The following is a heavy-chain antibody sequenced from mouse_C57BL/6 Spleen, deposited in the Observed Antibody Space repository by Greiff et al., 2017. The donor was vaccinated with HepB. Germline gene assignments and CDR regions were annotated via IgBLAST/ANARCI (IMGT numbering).Heavy chain of an antibody. D-gene: IGHD2-4*01. Sequence: EVQRVESGGGLVKPVGSLKLSCAASGFTFSSYAMSWVRQTPEKRLEWVATISDGGSYTYYPDNVKGRFTISRDNAKNNLYLQMSHLKSEDTAMYYCARDLGYYDYDGFAYWGQGTLVTVSA. CDR2: ISDGGSYT. J-gene: IGHJ3*01. V-gene: IGHV5-4*01. CDR3: ARDLGYYDYDGFAY. CDR1: GFTFSSYA.